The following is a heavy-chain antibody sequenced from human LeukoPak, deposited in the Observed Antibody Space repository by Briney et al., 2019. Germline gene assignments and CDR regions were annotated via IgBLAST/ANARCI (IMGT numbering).Heavy chain of an antibody. CDR3: ARDEVLDY. CDR1: GFTFSNYW. D-gene: IGHD4/OR15-4a*01. CDR2: ISYDGSNK. J-gene: IGHJ4*02. Sequence: GGSLRLSCAASGFTFSNYWMTWVRQAPGKGLEWVAVISYDGSNKYYGDSVKGRFTISRDNSKNTLYLQMNSLRAEDTAVYYCARDEVLDYWGQGTLVTVSS. V-gene: IGHV3-30-3*01.